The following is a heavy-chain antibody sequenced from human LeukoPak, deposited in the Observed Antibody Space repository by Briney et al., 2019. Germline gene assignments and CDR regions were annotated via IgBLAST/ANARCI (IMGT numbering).Heavy chain of an antibody. CDR3: AREMAHYFDSSGYSF. Sequence: GGSLRLSCAASGFTFSSSSMNWVRQAPGKGLEWVSYISSSSSTIHYAESVKGRFTISRDNAKNSLYLQMNSLRDEDTAVYYCAREMAHYFDSSGYSFWGQGTLVTVSS. J-gene: IGHJ4*02. CDR2: ISSSSSTI. CDR1: GFTFSSSS. V-gene: IGHV3-48*02. D-gene: IGHD3-22*01.